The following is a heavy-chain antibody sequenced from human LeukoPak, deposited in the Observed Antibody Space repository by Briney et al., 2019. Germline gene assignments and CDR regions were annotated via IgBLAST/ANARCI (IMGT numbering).Heavy chain of an antibody. J-gene: IGHJ4*02. CDR1: GFTFSNAW. Sequence: GGSLRLSCAASGFTFSNAWMSWVRQAPGKGLEWVGRIKSKTDGGTTDYAAPVKGRFTISRDDSKNTLYLQMNSLRAEDTAVYYCAKDHYGGRAVDYWGQGTLVTVSS. CDR3: AKDHYGGRAVDY. D-gene: IGHD4-23*01. V-gene: IGHV3-15*01. CDR2: IKSKTDGGTT.